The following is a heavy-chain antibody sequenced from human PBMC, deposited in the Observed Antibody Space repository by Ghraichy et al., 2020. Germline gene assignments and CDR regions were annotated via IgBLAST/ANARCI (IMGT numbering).Heavy chain of an antibody. D-gene: IGHD1-26*01. CDR2: ISTSGGT. V-gene: IGHV4-4*07. CDR3: ARQSSGTYVYFDY. Sequence: SQTLSLTCTVSGGSITTYYWSWIRQPAGKGLEWIGRISTSGGTNYNPSLKSRVTMSVDTSKNQFSLNLNSVTAADTAVYYCARQSSGTYVYFDYWGQGTLVTVSS. CDR1: GGSITTYY. J-gene: IGHJ4*02.